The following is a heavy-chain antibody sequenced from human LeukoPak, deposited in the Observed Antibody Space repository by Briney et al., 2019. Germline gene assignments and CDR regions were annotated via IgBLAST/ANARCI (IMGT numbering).Heavy chain of an antibody. D-gene: IGHD6-13*01. V-gene: IGHV5-51*01. Sequence: GGSLKISCQASGYSFTSYWIGWVRQMPGKGREWMGIIYPGDSDTRYSPSFQGQVTISADKSISTAYLQWSSLKASDTAMYYCARLAPYSSSWYHSETNNWFDPWGQGTLVTVSS. CDR2: IYPGDSDT. CDR1: GYSFTSYW. CDR3: ARLAPYSSSWYHSETNNWFDP. J-gene: IGHJ5*02.